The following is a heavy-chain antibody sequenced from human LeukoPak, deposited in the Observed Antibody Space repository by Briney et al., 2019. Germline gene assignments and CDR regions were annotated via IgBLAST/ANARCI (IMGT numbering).Heavy chain of an antibody. J-gene: IGHJ6*02. CDR3: ARAGGGYYYYYYGMDV. D-gene: IGHD3-16*01. CDR1: GFTFSDYG. CDR2: IWYDGSNK. Sequence: GGSLRLSCAASGFTFSDYGVHWVRQAPGKGLEWVAVIWYDGSNKYYADSVKGRFTISRDNSRNTLYLQMNSLRAEDTAVYYCARAGGGYYYYYYGMDVWGQGTTVTVSS. V-gene: IGHV3-33*01.